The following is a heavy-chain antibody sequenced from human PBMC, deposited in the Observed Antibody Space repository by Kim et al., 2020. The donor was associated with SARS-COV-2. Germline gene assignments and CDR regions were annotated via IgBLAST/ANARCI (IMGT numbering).Heavy chain of an antibody. Sequence: GGSLRLSCAASGFTFSSYAMSWVRQAPGKGLEWVSTISGSGGSTYYADSVQGRFSISRDNSKNTLYLQMSSLRAEDTAVYYCVKDHRDRGQGTLVTVPS. CDR1: GFTFSSYA. J-gene: IGHJ4*02. V-gene: IGHV3-23*01. CDR3: VKDHRD. CDR2: ISGSGGST.